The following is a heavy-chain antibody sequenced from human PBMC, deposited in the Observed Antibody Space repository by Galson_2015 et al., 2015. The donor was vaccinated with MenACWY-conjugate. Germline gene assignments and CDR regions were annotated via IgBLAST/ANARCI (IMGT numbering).Heavy chain of an antibody. Sequence: SVKVSCKASGGTFSSYAISWVRQAPGQGLEWMGGIIPIFGTANYAQKFQGRVTITADKSTSTAYMELSSLRSEDTAVYYCARGPSEWLFSYYYYYYMDVWGKGTTVTVSS. CDR1: GGTFSSYA. CDR2: IIPIFGTA. D-gene: IGHD3-3*01. V-gene: IGHV1-69*06. CDR3: ARGPSEWLFSYYYYYYMDV. J-gene: IGHJ6*03.